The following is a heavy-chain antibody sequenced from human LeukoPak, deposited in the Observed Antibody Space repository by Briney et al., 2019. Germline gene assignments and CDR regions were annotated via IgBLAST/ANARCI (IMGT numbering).Heavy chain of an antibody. V-gene: IGHV1-18*01. D-gene: IGHD2-2*01. J-gene: IGHJ6*03. Sequence: ASVKVSCKASGYTFTGYYIHWVRQAPGQGLEWMGWINAYNGDTHYAQNLQGRLTMTTDTSTSMAFMELRSLRPDDTAVYFCARWGLVAPGTYYYYYMDVWGRGTTVTVSS. CDR2: INAYNGDT. CDR3: ARWGLVAPGTYYYYYMDV. CDR1: GYTFTGYY.